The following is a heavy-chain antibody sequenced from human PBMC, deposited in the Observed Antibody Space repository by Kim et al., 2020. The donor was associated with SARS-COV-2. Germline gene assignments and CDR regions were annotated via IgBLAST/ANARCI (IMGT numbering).Heavy chain of an antibody. D-gene: IGHD3-16*01. Sequence: ASVKVSCKTSGHFFTRDSIHWVRQAPGQGLEWMGGIDCGNGNTIYSQKFQGRVTFTTDTSASTAYMELSFLRSEDSAVYYCLGGFYFEYLGQGTLVTVSS. CDR3: LGGFYFEY. CDR2: IDCGNGNT. V-gene: IGHV1-3*01. CDR1: GHFFTRDS. J-gene: IGHJ4*02.